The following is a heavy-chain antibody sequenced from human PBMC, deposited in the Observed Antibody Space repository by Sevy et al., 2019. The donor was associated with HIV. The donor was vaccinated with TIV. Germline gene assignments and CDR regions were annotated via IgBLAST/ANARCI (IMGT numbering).Heavy chain of an antibody. J-gene: IGHJ6*02. D-gene: IGHD3-3*01. CDR3: ARAGGLLEWLLRGYYYYYGMDV. CDR1: GFTFSSYA. Sequence: GGSLRLSCAASGFTFSSYAMHWVRQAPGKGLEWVAVISYDGSNKYYADSVKGRFTISRDNSKNTLYLQMNSLRAEDTAVYYCARAGGLLEWLLRGYYYYYGMDVWGQGTTVTVSS. CDR2: ISYDGSNK. V-gene: IGHV3-30-3*01.